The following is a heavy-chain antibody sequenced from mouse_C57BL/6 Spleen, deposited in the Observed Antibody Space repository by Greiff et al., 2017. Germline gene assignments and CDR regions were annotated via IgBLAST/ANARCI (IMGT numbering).Heavy chain of an antibody. D-gene: IGHD1-1*01. V-gene: IGHV6-3*01. Sequence: EVKLMESGGGLVQPGGSMKLSCVASGFTFSNYWMNWVRQSPEKGLEWVAQIRLKSDNYATHYAESVKGRFTISRDDSKSSVYLQMNNLRAEDTGIYYCTGGIITTVVKEAWFAYWGQGTLVTVSA. J-gene: IGHJ3*01. CDR2: IRLKSDNYAT. CDR1: GFTFSNYW. CDR3: TGGIITTVVKEAWFAY.